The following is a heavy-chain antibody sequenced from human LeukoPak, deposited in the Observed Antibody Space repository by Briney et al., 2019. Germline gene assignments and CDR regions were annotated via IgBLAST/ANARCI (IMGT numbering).Heavy chain of an antibody. CDR1: GFTFCSYW. CDR3: ARVRSGGTYYDY. Sequence: GGSLRLSCAASGFTFCSYWMHCVRQAPGEGLVCVSRINSDGSTTSYADSVKGRFTISRDNAENTLYLQMNSLRAEDTAVYHCARVRSGGTYYDYWGQGTLVTVSS. CDR2: INSDGSTT. J-gene: IGHJ4*02. D-gene: IGHD2-15*01. V-gene: IGHV3-74*01.